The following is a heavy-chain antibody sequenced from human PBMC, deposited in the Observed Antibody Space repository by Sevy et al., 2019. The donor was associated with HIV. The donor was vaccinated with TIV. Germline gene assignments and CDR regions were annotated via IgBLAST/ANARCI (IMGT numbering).Heavy chain of an antibody. CDR3: ARVGVGSWLPHYYFDY. J-gene: IGHJ4*02. CDR1: GFTFNMYW. D-gene: IGHD3-3*01. V-gene: IGHV3-7*01. CDR2: IKKDGREK. Sequence: GGSLRLSCAASGFTFNMYWMTWARQAPGKGLEWVATIKKDGREKYFVDSVKGRFTMSRDNAKNSLYLQMNSLRAEDTGVHYCARVGVGSWLPHYYFDYWGQGALVTGLL.